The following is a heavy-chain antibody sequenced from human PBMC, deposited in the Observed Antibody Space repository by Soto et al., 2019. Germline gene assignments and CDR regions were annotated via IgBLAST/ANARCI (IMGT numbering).Heavy chain of an antibody. Sequence: TETLCLTCAVYVWSFSGYYWSWIRQPPGKGLEWIGEINHSGSTNYNPSLKSRVTISVDTSKNQFSLKLSSVTAADTAVYYCARRLRNYYYYGMDVWGQGTKVTVSS. D-gene: IGHD3-22*01. J-gene: IGHJ6*02. CDR2: INHSGST. CDR1: VWSFSGYY. CDR3: ARRLRNYYYYGMDV. V-gene: IGHV4-34*01.